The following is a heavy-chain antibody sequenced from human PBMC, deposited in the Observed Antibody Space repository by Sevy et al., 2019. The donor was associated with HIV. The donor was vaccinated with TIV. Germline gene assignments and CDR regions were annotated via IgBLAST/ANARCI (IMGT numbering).Heavy chain of an antibody. D-gene: IGHD6-19*01. CDR3: AGASSSGWYNGWFDP. CDR2: IYTSGST. V-gene: IGHV4-61*02. CDR1: GGSISSGSYY. Sequence: SETLSLTCTVSGGSISSGSYYWSWIRQPAGKGLEWIGRIYTSGSTNYNPSLKSRVTISVDTSKNQFSLKLSSVTAADTAVYYCAGASSSGWYNGWFDPWGQGTLVTVSS. J-gene: IGHJ5*02.